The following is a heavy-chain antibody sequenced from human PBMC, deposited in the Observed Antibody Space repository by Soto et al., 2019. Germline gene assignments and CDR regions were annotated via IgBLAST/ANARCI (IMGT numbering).Heavy chain of an antibody. J-gene: IGHJ4*02. Sequence: EVQLVESGGGLVQPGGSLRLSCAASGFTFGSYSMNWVRQAPGQGLEWVSYISSSSSTIYYADYVEGRVTISRDNAKNSLYRQMHSLRAEDTAVYYCAKDGGYRYGPYDYWGQGTLVTVSS. CDR1: GFTFGSYS. CDR3: AKDGGYRYGPYDY. CDR2: ISSSSSTI. D-gene: IGHD5-18*01. V-gene: IGHV3-48*01.